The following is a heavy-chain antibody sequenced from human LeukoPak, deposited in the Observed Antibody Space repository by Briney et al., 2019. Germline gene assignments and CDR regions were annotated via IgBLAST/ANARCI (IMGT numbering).Heavy chain of an antibody. Sequence: ASVKVSCKASGGTFSSYAISWVRQAPGQGLEWMGGIIPIFGTANYAQKFQGRVTITADESTSTAYMELSSLRSEDTAVYYCARGRARYCSGGSYYNGLDYWGQGTLVTVSS. J-gene: IGHJ4*02. CDR1: GGTFSSYA. D-gene: IGHD2-15*01. CDR2: IIPIFGTA. CDR3: ARGRARYCSGGSYYNGLDY. V-gene: IGHV1-69*01.